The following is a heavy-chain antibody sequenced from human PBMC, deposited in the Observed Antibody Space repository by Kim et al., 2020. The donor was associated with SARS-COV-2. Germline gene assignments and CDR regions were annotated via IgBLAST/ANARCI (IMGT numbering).Heavy chain of an antibody. V-gene: IGHV3-30*04. J-gene: IGHJ4*02. CDR2: ISYDGSNK. CDR3: ARPYYDILTGYWPY. CDR1: GFTFSSYA. D-gene: IGHD3-9*01. Sequence: GGSLRLSCAASGFTFSSYAMHWVRQAPGKGLEWVAVISYDGSNKYYADSVKGRFTISRDNSKNTLYLQMNSLRAEDTAVYYCARPYYDILTGYWPYWGQGTLVTVSS.